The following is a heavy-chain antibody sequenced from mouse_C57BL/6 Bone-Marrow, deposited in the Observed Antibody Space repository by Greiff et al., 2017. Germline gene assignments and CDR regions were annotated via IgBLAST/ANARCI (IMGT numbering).Heavy chain of an antibody. J-gene: IGHJ2*01. CDR1: GYTFTSYW. CDR2: IDPSDSYT. D-gene: IGHD1-1*01. Sequence: QVQLQQPGAELVRPGTSVKLSCKASGYTFTSYWMHWVKQRPGQGLEWIGVIDPSDSYTNYNQKFKGKATLTVDPSSSTAYMQLSSLTSEDSAVYYCARDYYYGSSPDYWGQGTTLTVSS. CDR3: ARDYYYGSSPDY. V-gene: IGHV1-59*01.